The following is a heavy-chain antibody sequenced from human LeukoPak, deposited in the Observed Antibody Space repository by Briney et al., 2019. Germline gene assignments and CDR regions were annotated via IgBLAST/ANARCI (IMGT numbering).Heavy chain of an antibody. V-gene: IGHV3-74*01. CDR3: ALLNPSVAH. J-gene: IGHJ4*02. Sequence: GGSLRLSCAASGFTFSSYWIHWVRHAPGKGLVWVSDINSHGSATNYADSVKGRFTISRDNAKNTLYLQMNSLRPEDTAVYYCALLNPSVAHWGQGTLVTVSS. CDR1: GFTFSSYW. CDR2: INSHGSAT. D-gene: IGHD3-16*01.